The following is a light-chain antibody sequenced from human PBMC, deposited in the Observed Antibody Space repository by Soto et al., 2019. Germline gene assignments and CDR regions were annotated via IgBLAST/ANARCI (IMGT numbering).Light chain of an antibody. CDR3: QQSYSTPLYT. CDR2: AAS. J-gene: IGKJ2*01. V-gene: IGKV1-39*01. CDR1: QSISAH. Sequence: DIQMTQSPSSLSASVGDRVTITCRASQSISAHLNWYQQKPGTAPKVLIYAASTLQSGVPPRFSGSGSGTDLTLTISSLKPEDFATYYCQQSYSTPLYTFGQGTKVDIK.